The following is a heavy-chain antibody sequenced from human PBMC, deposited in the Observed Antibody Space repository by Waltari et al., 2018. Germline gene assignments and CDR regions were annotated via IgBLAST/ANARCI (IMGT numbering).Heavy chain of an antibody. CDR2: IYSGGTT. CDR3: AREAGTTGSEFFDS. J-gene: IGHJ4*02. Sequence: VQLVESGGGLSQPGGSLRLSCAAAGFSVSRHYIGWVRQAPGKGLEWVSVIYSGGTTYYGDSLRGRFTISRDKSKNTLYLYMSSLRVEDTAVYYCAREAGTTGSEFFDSWGQGTLVTVSS. D-gene: IGHD1-7*01. CDR1: GFSVSRHY. V-gene: IGHV3-53*01.